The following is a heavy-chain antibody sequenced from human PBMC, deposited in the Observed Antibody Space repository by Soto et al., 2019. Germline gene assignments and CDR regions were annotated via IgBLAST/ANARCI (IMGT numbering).Heavy chain of an antibody. Sequence: EVQLVESGGDLVKPGGSLRLSCVTSGFMFSSAWMSWVRQAPGKGLEWVGRIKSKSDGGARDYAAPVKGRFSISRDESKNTVYLQMISLRAEDTAVYYCVEGWNDFWGQGTLVTVSS. CDR3: VEGWNDF. V-gene: IGHV3-15*01. CDR2: IKSKSDGGAR. CDR1: GFMFSSAW. J-gene: IGHJ4*02. D-gene: IGHD1-1*01.